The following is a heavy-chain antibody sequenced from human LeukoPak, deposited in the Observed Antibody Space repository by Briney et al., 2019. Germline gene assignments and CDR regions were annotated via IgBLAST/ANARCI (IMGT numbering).Heavy chain of an antibody. CDR1: GYIFTGYY. J-gene: IGHJ3*02. V-gene: IGHV1-2*02. CDR3: ARPTVAHSDAFDI. Sequence: ASVKVSCKASGYIFTGYYMHWVRQAPGQGLEWMGWINANSGGTKYAQKFQGRVTMTRDTSISTAYMELSSLRSDDTAVYYCARPTVAHSDAFDIWGQGTMVTVSS. D-gene: IGHD2-21*01. CDR2: INANSGGT.